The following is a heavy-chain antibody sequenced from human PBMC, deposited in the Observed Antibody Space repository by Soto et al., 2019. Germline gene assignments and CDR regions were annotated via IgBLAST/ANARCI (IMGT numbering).Heavy chain of an antibody. J-gene: IGHJ4*02. CDR2: IWYDGSNK. Sequence: GGXLRLSCAASGFTFSSYGMHWVRQAPGKGLGWVAVIWYDGSNKYYADSVKGRFTISRDNSKNTLYLQMNSLRAEDTAVYYCARDSRSTGTRDYWGQGTLVTVSS. CDR3: ARDSRSTGTRDY. D-gene: IGHD1-26*01. V-gene: IGHV3-33*01. CDR1: GFTFSSYG.